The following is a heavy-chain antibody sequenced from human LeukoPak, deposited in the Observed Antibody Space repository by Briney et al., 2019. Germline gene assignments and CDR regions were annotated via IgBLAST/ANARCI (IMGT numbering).Heavy chain of an antibody. CDR3: ARAPIVVVTNGWFDP. J-gene: IGHJ5*02. D-gene: IGHD3-22*01. CDR1: GYTFTGYY. CDR2: INPNSGGT. V-gene: IGHV1-2*02. Sequence: EASVKVSCKASGYTFTGYYMHWVRQAPGQGLEWMGWINPNSGGTNYAQKFQGRVTMTRDTSISTAYMELSRLRSDDTAVYYCARAPIVVVTNGWFDPWGQGTLVTVSS.